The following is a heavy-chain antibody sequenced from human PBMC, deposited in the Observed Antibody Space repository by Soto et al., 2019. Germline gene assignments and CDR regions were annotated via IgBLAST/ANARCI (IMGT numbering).Heavy chain of an antibody. CDR3: ARLLCSGNSCSLGGGFDI. V-gene: IGHV4-31*03. CDR2: ISYSGSA. J-gene: IGHJ3*02. D-gene: IGHD2-2*01. CDR1: GVSVTSGGFF. Sequence: PSETLSLTCTVSGVSVTSGGFFWSWIRHHPAKGLEWIGYISYSGSAYYSPPLKSRVSIAADTSSNQFSLRLTSLTAADTAVYFCARLLCSGNSCSLGGGFDIWGQGTTVTVSS.